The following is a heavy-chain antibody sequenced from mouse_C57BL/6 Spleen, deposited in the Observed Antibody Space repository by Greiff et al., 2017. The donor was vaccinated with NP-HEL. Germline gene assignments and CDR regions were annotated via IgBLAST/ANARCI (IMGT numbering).Heavy chain of an antibody. CDR1: GFTFSSYG. D-gene: IGHD2-5*01. V-gene: IGHV5-6*01. CDR2: ISSGGSYT. CDR3: AREDYYSNLWFAY. J-gene: IGHJ3*01. Sequence: EVKVVESGGDLVKPGGSLKLSCAASGFTFSSYGMSWVRQTPDKRLEWVATISSGGSYTYYPDSVKGRFTISRDNAKNTLYLQMSSLKSEDTAMYYCAREDYYSNLWFAYWGQGTLVTVSA.